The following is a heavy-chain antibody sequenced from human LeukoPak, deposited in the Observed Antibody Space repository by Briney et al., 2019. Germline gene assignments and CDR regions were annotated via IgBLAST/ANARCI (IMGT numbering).Heavy chain of an antibody. CDR2: IWYDGSNK. V-gene: IGHV3-33*01. CDR1: GFTFRPYG. CDR3: ARDGQQLGF. J-gene: IGHJ4*02. Sequence: GTSLRLSCPASGFTFRPYGMRWVRQAPGKGLEWVALIWYDGSNKYYADSVKGRFTISRDNSKNTLYLRMNSLRAEDTAVYYCARDGQQLGFWGQGTLVTVSS. D-gene: IGHD6-13*01.